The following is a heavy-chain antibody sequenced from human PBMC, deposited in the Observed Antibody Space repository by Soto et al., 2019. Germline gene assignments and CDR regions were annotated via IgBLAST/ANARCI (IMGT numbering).Heavy chain of an antibody. Sequence: GGSLRLSCAASGFTFSSYGMHWVRQAPGKGLEWVAVIWYDGSNKYYADSVKGRFTISRDNSKNTLYLQMNSLRAEDTAVYYCARDPAEWSQGGYWFDPWGQGTLVTVSS. CDR1: GFTFSSYG. CDR2: IWYDGSNK. D-gene: IGHD3-3*01. V-gene: IGHV3-33*01. J-gene: IGHJ5*02. CDR3: ARDPAEWSQGGYWFDP.